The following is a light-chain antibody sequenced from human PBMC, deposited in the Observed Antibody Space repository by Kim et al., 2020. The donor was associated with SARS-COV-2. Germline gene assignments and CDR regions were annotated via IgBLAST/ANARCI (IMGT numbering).Light chain of an antibody. Sequence: ALGQTVRITCQGDSLRTYDATWYQQKPGQAPILVIYGKNTRPSGIPDRFSGSTSGNTASLTITGTQAGDEADYYCNSRDSNDNVVFGGGTRLTVL. CDR1: SLRTYD. CDR3: NSRDSNDNVV. J-gene: IGLJ2*01. CDR2: GKN. V-gene: IGLV3-19*01.